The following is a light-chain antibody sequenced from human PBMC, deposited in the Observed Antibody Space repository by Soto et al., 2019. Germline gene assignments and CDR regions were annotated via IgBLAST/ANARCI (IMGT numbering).Light chain of an antibody. V-gene: IGKV1-39*01. J-gene: IGKJ3*01. Sequence: DIQMTQSPSSQSASVGDRVAITCRSSQSISDYLNWYQQKPGKALKLVIYGASNLQSGVPPRFSGSVSGSEFTLTISGLQPDDFAIYFCQQSYSLPLTFGPGTKVDV. CDR1: QSISDY. CDR2: GAS. CDR3: QQSYSLPLT.